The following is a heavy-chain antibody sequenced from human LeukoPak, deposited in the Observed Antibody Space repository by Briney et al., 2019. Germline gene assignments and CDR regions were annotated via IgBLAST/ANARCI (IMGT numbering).Heavy chain of an antibody. CDR2: ISDTNYI. J-gene: IGHJ4*02. V-gene: IGHV3-21*01. CDR1: GFTFITYT. CDR3: AKDRDDY. Sequence: GGSLRLSCAASGFTFITYTMNWVRQAPGKGLECVSSISDTNYISYADSVKGRFTISRDNSKNTLYLQMNSLRAEDTAVYYCAKDRDDYWGQGTLVTVSS.